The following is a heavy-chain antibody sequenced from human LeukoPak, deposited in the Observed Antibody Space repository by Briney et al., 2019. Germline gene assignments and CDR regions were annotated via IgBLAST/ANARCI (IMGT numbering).Heavy chain of an antibody. CDR1: GFTFSSYG. Sequence: GGSLRLSCAASGFTFSSYGMHWVRQAPGKGLEWVAVISYDGSNKYYADSVKGRFTISRDNSKNTLYLQMNSLRAEDTAVYYCAKDSRRYYYGSGSLPFDPWGQGTLVTVSS. CDR2: ISYDGSNK. J-gene: IGHJ5*02. CDR3: AKDSRRYYYGSGSLPFDP. V-gene: IGHV3-30*18. D-gene: IGHD3-10*01.